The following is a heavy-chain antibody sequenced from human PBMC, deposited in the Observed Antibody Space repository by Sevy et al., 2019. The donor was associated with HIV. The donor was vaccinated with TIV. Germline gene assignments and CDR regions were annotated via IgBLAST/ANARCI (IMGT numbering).Heavy chain of an antibody. CDR1: GFTFGSYA. CDR2: ISYDGSNK. V-gene: IGHV3-30-3*01. Sequence: GGSLRLSCAASGFTFGSYAMHWVRQAPGKGLEWVAVISYDGSNKYYAGSVKGRFTISRDNSKNTLYLQMNSLRAEDTAVYYCARLIEMATIRGAFDIWGQGTMVTVSS. J-gene: IGHJ3*02. CDR3: ARLIEMATIRGAFDI. D-gene: IGHD5-12*01.